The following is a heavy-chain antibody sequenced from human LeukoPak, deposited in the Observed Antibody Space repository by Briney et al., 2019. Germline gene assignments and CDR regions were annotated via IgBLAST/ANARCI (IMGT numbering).Heavy chain of an antibody. CDR2: INPNSGGT. CDR1: GYTFTGYY. CDR3: ARDGWTGVGATYPTSG. D-gene: IGHD1-26*01. V-gene: IGHV1-2*02. J-gene: IGHJ4*02. Sequence: ASVKVSCTASGYTFTGYYIHWVRQAPGQGLEWMGGINPNSGGTNYAQKFQGRVTMTRETSISTAYMELNRLRSDDTAVYYCARDGWTGVGATYPTSGWGQGTLVTVSS.